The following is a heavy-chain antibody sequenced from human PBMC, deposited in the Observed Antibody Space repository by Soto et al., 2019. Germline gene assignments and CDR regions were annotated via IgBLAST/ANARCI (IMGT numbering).Heavy chain of an antibody. D-gene: IGHD3-10*01. CDR1: GGTFSGHY. J-gene: IGHJ5*02. Sequence: QVHLQQWGAGLLRPSETLSLTCAVYGGTFSGHYWTWIRQSPGKGLEWIGEIYHTGSSNYNRALRGRVTMSVDTSKNQFSLKLTSVTAGDTAIYYCVKSKGEYYYGTGKSIWFDPWGQGTRVTVSS. CDR2: IYHTGSS. V-gene: IGHV4-34*08. CDR3: VKSKGEYYYGTGKSIWFDP.